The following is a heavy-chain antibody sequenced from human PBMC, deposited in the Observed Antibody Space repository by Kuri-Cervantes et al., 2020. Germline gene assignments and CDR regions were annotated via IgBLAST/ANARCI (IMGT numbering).Heavy chain of an antibody. CDR3: AKGQIYGSGMNWFNP. V-gene: IGHV3-23*01. Sequence: GGSLRLSCAASGFTVSSNYMSWVRQAPGKGLEWVSAISGSGGSTYYADSVKGRFTISRDNSKNTLYLQMNSLRAEDTAVYYCAKGQIYGSGMNWFNPWGQGTLVTVSS. D-gene: IGHD3-10*01. CDR1: GFTVSSNY. J-gene: IGHJ5*02. CDR2: ISGSGGST.